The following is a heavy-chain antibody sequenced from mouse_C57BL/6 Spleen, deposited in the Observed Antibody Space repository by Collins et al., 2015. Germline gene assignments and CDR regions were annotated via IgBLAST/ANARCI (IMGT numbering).Heavy chain of an antibody. V-gene: IGHV1-9*01. CDR2: ILPGSVST. CDR1: GYTFSSYW. CDR3: ARGAYYGRYFDV. D-gene: IGHD1-1*01. J-gene: IGHJ1*01. Sequence: QVRLQQSGAELMKPGASVKISCKATGYTFSSYWIEWVKQRPGHGLEWIGEILPGSVSTNYNEKFKGKATFTADTSSNTAYMQLSSLTSEDSAVYYCARGAYYGRYFDVWGAGTTVTVSS.